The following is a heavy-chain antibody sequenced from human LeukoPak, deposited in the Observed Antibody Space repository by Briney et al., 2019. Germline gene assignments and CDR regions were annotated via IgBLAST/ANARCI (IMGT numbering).Heavy chain of an antibody. CDR3: ARARQYYYYYYMDV. Sequence: GGSLRLSCAASGFTFSNYWMHWVRQAPGKGLVWVSRINSDGSSTSYADSVKGRFTISRDNAKNTLYLQMNSLRAEDTAVYYCARARQYYYYYYMDVWGKGTTVTISS. CDR1: GFTFSNYW. V-gene: IGHV3-74*01. CDR2: INSDGSST. J-gene: IGHJ6*03.